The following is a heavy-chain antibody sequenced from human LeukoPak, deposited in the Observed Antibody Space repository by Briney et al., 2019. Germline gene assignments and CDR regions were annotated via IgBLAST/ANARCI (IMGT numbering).Heavy chain of an antibody. V-gene: IGHV1-69*13. Sequence: SVKVSCKASGDTFSTYAISWVRQAPGQGLEWMGGIIPVYGTPNYAQKFQGRVTIIADQSTSTAYMELSSLRFEDTAVYYCARQSVVRSSSSKYDAFDIWGQGTMVTVSS. CDR1: GDTFSTYA. J-gene: IGHJ3*02. CDR3: ARQSVVRSSSSKYDAFDI. D-gene: IGHD6-6*01. CDR2: IIPVYGTP.